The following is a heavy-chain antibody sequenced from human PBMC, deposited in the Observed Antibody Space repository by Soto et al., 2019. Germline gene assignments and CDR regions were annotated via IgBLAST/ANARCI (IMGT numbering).Heavy chain of an antibody. Sequence: PGGSLRLSCAASGFTFSSYAMSWVRQAPGKGLEWVSAISGSGGSTYYADSEKGRFTISRDNSKNTVSLQMSSLRAEDTAMYYCAREGVPGTTFEMRGQGTLVTVSS. CDR1: GFTFSSYA. V-gene: IGHV3-23*01. J-gene: IGHJ4*02. D-gene: IGHD1-7*01. CDR3: AREGVPGTTFEM. CDR2: ISGSGGST.